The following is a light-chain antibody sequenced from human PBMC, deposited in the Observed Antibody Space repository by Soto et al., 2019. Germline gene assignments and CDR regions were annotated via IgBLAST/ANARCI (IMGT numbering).Light chain of an antibody. CDR1: QDIVNW. CDR2: AAS. CDR3: QQAKSFPIT. J-gene: IGKJ5*01. Sequence: DIQMTQSPSALSSSLCDGFTGSFRAIQDIVNWLAWYQQTPGKAPKLLIYAASSLQSGVPSRFSGSGSGTDFSLTISSLQPEDFATYYCQQAKSFPITFGQGTRLEIK. V-gene: IGKV1D-12*01.